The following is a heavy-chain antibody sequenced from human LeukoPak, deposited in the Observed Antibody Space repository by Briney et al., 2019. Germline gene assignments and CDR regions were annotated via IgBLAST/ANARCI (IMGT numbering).Heavy chain of an antibody. CDR2: FYFSEST. CDR3: ARVPYGDYALGY. J-gene: IGHJ4*02. V-gene: IGHV4-30-4*01. Sequence: SETLSLTCTVSGVSISSGDYYWSWIRQPPGKGLEWIGYFYFSESTFYNPSLKSRVTISVDTSKNQFSLKLSSVTAADTAVYYCARVPYGDYALGYWGQGTLVTVSS. CDR1: GVSISSGDYY. D-gene: IGHD4-17*01.